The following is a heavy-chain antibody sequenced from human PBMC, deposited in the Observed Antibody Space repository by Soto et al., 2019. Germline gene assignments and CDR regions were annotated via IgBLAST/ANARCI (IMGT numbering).Heavy chain of an antibody. J-gene: IGHJ6*03. CDR2: IKQDGSEK. D-gene: IGHD2-15*01. CDR3: ARFGGDCSGGSCYSDYMDV. V-gene: IGHV3-7*01. Sequence: GESLKISCAASGFTFSSYWMSWVRQAPGKGLEWVANIKQDGSEKYYVDSVKGRFTISRDNAKNSLYLQMNSLRAEDTAVYYCARFGGDCSGGSCYSDYMDVWGKGTTVTVSS. CDR1: GFTFSSYW.